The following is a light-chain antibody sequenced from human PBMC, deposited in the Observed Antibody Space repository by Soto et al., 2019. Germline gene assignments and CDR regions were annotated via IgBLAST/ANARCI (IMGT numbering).Light chain of an antibody. V-gene: IGKV1-33*01. J-gene: IGKJ2*01. CDR2: DAT. Sequence: DIQMSQSPPSLSASVGDRVTITCQADQDINNSLNWYQQRPGKAPDLLVYDATNLETGVPPRFRGTGSGTDFTLTISSLQPEDFATYHCQQYPSLPHTFGQGT. CDR1: QDINNS. CDR3: QQYPSLPHT.